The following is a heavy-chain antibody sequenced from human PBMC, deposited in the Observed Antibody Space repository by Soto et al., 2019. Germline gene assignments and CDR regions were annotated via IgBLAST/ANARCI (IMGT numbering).Heavy chain of an antibody. D-gene: IGHD6-19*01. CDR2: ISYDGSNK. J-gene: IGHJ4*02. CDR1: GFTFSSYG. CDR3: AKAARVYSSGWHYFDY. V-gene: IGHV3-30*18. Sequence: GVSLRLPCAASGFTFSSYGMHWVRQAPAKGLEWVAVISYDGSNKYYADSVKGRFTISRDNSKNTLYLQMNSLRAEDTAVYYCAKAARVYSSGWHYFDYWGQGTLVTVSS.